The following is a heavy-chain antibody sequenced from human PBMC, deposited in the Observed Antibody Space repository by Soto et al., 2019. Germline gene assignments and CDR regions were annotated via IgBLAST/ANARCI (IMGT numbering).Heavy chain of an antibody. CDR1: GFTFSSYS. D-gene: IGHD3-3*01. CDR3: SSLDDFWSGYPNWFDP. Sequence: GGSLRLSCAASGFTFSSYSMNWVRQAPGKGLEWVSYISSSSSTIYYADSVKGRFTISRDNAKNSLYLQMNSLRAEDTAVYYCSSLDDFWSGYPNWFDPWGQGTLVTVSS. J-gene: IGHJ5*02. V-gene: IGHV3-48*01. CDR2: ISSSSSTI.